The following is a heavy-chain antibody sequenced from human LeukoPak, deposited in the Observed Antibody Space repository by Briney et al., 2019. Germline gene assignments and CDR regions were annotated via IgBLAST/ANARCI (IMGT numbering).Heavy chain of an antibody. CDR2: THYTGET. Sequence: SETLSLTCNVSGDSISGPYWNWIRQSPGRGLEWIGYTHYTGETNYNPSLKSRLTMSVDTSNNQVYLRLSSVTAADTAVYYCGRNLGSGSDHWGQGTLATVSS. D-gene: IGHD3-10*01. J-gene: IGHJ4*02. V-gene: IGHV4-59*11. CDR1: GDSISGPY. CDR3: GRNLGSGSDH.